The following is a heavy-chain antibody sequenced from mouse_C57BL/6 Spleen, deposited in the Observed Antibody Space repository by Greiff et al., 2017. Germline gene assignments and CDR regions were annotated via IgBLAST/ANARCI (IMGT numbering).Heavy chain of an antibody. CDR3: ANQLGPLAMDY. J-gene: IGHJ4*01. D-gene: IGHD4-1*02. V-gene: IGHV5-17*01. Sequence: EVQLQESGGGLVKPGGSLKLSCAASGFTFSDYGMHGVRQAPEKGLEWVSYISSGSSTIYYADTVKGRFTISRDNAKNTLFLQMTSLRSEDTAMYYCANQLGPLAMDYWGQGTSVTVSS. CDR2: ISSGSSTI. CDR1: GFTFSDYG.